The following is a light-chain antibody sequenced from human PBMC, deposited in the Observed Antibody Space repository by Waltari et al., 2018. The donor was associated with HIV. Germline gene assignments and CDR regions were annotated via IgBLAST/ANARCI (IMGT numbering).Light chain of an antibody. CDR3: SSYTSSSSYG. V-gene: IGLV2-14*01. CDR2: DVS. CDR1: SSDVGGYNY. J-gene: IGLJ1*01. Sequence: QSALTQPASVSGSPGQSITISCTGTSSDVGGYNYVSWYQQHPGKAPKLMIYDVSNRPSGVSSVFSGSKPGNTASLTISGLQAEDEADYYCSSYTSSSSYGYGTETKVTVL.